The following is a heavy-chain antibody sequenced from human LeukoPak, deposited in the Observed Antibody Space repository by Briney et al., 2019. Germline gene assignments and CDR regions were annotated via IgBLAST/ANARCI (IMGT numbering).Heavy chain of an antibody. CDR2: IHSDGSST. Sequence: GGSLRLSCAASGFSLSNYWMHWVRQAPGKGLVWVSRIHSDGSSTTYADSVKGRFTISRDNAKNTLYLQMSSLRADDTAIYYCARGTTYCNSGSCYYCAFDIWGQGTMVTVSS. D-gene: IGHD2-15*01. V-gene: IGHV3-74*01. CDR1: GFSLSNYW. J-gene: IGHJ3*02. CDR3: ARGTTYCNSGSCYYCAFDI.